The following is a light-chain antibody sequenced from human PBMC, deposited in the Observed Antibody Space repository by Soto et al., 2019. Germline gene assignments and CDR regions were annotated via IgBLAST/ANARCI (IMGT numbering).Light chain of an antibody. CDR1: ESISGW. CDR2: HAS. J-gene: IGKJ1*01. CDR3: QQYKSYSPT. Sequence: DIQMTQSPSTLSAFVGDRVTITCRASESISGWLAWYQQKPGKAPRLLIHHASSLESGVPSRISGSGSGTEFTLSISNLQPEDVAIYYCQQYKSYSPTFGQGTKVDIK. V-gene: IGKV1-5*01.